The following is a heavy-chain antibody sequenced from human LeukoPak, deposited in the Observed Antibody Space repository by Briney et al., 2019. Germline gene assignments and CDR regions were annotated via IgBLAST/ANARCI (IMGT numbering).Heavy chain of an antibody. J-gene: IGHJ4*02. V-gene: IGHV4-59*08. Sequence: SETLSLTCTVSGGSISSYYWSWIRQPPGKGLEWIGYVYYSGSTNYNPSLKSRVTISVDTSKNQFTLKLSSVTAADTAVYYCARRTYSENYWKHFDSWGQGTLVTVSS. D-gene: IGHD1-26*01. CDR3: ARRTYSENYWKHFDS. CDR1: GGSISSYY. CDR2: VYYSGST.